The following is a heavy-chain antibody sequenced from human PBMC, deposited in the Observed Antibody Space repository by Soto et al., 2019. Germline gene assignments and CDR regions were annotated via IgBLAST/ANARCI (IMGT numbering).Heavy chain of an antibody. J-gene: IGHJ5*02. CDR1: GGSFSSYY. D-gene: IGHD3-10*01. CDR2: INRIGSA. Sequence: QVQLQQWGDGLLKPSETLSLTCAVYGGSFSSYYWNWIRQSPGKGLEWIGDINRIGSANYNPSLTGRLTMSVDSSKNQFYLRLTSATAADTAMYYCARGGVDMIRGITGKRTWLDPWGQGTLVIVS. V-gene: IGHV4-34*01. CDR3: ARGGVDMIRGITGKRTWLDP.